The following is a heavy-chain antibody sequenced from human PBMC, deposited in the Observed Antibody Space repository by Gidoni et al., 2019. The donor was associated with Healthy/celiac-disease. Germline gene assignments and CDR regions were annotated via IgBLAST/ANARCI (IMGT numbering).Heavy chain of an antibody. CDR3: ARPATPNYDFWSGHDDAFDI. CDR2: IYYSGST. V-gene: IGHV4-31*03. Sequence: QVQLQESGPGLVKPSQTLSLTCTVSGGSISSGGYYWSWIRQHPGKGLEWIGYIYYSGSTHYNPSLKSRVTISVDTSKNQFSLKLSSVTAADTAVYYCARPATPNYDFWSGHDDAFDIWGQGTMVTVSS. J-gene: IGHJ3*02. D-gene: IGHD3-3*01. CDR1: GGSISSGGYY.